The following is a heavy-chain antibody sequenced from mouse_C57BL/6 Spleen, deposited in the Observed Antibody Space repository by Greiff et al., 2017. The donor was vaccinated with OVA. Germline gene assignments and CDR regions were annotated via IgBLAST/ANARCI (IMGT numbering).Heavy chain of an antibody. CDR2: IWSGGSK. CDR3: SSPFITTVVATDDYAMDY. D-gene: IGHD1-1*01. J-gene: IGHJ4*01. V-gene: IGHV2-2*01. CDR1: GFSLTSYG. Sequence: QVQLKQSGPGLVQPSQSLSITCTVSGFSLTSYGVPWVRQSPGKGLEWLGVIWSGGSKDYNAAFISRQSISTDNSKSQVFFKMNRLQADDTAIYYCSSPFITTVVATDDYAMDYWGQGTSVTVSS.